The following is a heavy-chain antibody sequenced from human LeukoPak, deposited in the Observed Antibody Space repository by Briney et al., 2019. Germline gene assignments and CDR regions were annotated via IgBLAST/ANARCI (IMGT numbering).Heavy chain of an antibody. CDR3: PRFETVAAKPLEY. D-gene: IGHD6-19*01. Sequence: PGGSLRLSCAASGFTFSDYSMNWVRQAPGKGLDWVSSISSTSSYILYADSVKGRFTSSRDNARNSLYLQMNSLRAEDTAVYYCPRFETVAAKPLEYRGHGTIVTASS. CDR1: GFTFSDYS. V-gene: IGHV3-21*01. J-gene: IGHJ4*01. CDR2: ISSTSSYI.